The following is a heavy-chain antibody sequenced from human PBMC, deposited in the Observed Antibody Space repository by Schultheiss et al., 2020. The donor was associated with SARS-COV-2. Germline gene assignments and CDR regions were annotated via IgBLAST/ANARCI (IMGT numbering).Heavy chain of an antibody. V-gene: IGHV3-48*04. CDR1: GFTFSSYS. J-gene: IGHJ6*02. CDR2: ISSSGSTI. CDR3: ARAPRPDGMDV. Sequence: GGSLRLSCAASGFTFSSYSMNWVRQAPGKGLEWVSYISSSGSTIYYADSVKGRFTISRDNAKNSLYLQMNSLRAEDTAVYYCARAPRPDGMDVWGQGTTVTVSS.